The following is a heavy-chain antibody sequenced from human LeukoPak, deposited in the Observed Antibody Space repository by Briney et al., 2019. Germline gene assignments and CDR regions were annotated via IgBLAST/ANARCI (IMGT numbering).Heavy chain of an antibody. CDR1: GFAFSFYA. J-gene: IGHJ4*02. CDR3: AREGSQGSGSYFGY. V-gene: IGHV3-66*01. D-gene: IGHD3-10*01. CDR2: IYRDGST. Sequence: GGSLRLSCAASGFAFSFYAMSWLRQAPGKGLEWVSVIYRDGSTYNADSVKGRFTISRDNSKNTLYLQMNSLRAEDTAVYYCAREGSQGSGSYFGYWGQGTLVTVSS.